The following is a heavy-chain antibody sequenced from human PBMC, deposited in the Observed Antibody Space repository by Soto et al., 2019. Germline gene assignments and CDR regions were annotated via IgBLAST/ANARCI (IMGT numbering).Heavy chain of an antibody. CDR2: INPNSGGT. CDR1: GYTFTGYY. D-gene: IGHD3-22*01. V-gene: IGHV1-2*02. CDR3: TRYLRGGLLLYYFDY. J-gene: IGHJ4*02. Sequence: QVQLVQSGAEVKKPGASVKVSCKASGYTFTGYYVHWVRQAPGQGLEWMGWINPNSGGTNYAEKFQGRVTMSRDTSISTSYMELSSLTSDDTAVYYCTRYLRGGLLLYYFDYWGQGTLVTVSS.